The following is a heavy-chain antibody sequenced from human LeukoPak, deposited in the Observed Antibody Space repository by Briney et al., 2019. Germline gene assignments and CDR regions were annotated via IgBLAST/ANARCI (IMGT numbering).Heavy chain of an antibody. J-gene: IGHJ6*02. CDR1: GFTFDAYA. Sequence: PGGSLRLSCAASGFTFDAYAMHWVRQAPGKGLEWVSGISWNNSSIGYADSVKGRFTISRDNAKNSPYLQMNSLRAADTAFYYCAKLMAGTRVGMDVWGQGTTVTVSS. CDR3: AKLMAGTRVGMDV. D-gene: IGHD6-19*01. V-gene: IGHV3-9*01. CDR2: ISWNNSSI.